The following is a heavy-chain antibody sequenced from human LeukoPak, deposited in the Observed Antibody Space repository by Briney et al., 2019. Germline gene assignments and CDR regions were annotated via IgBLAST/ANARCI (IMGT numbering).Heavy chain of an antibody. Sequence: SQTLSLTCTVSGGSISSGDYYWSWIRQPPGKGLEWIGYIYYSGSTYYNPSLKSRVTISVDTSKNQFSLKLSSVTAADTAVYYCARARQWYCYGSGPTDNWFDPWGQGTLVTVS. CDR3: ARARQWYCYGSGPTDNWFDP. CDR2: IYYSGST. V-gene: IGHV4-30-4*01. D-gene: IGHD3-10*01. CDR1: GGSISSGDYY. J-gene: IGHJ5*02.